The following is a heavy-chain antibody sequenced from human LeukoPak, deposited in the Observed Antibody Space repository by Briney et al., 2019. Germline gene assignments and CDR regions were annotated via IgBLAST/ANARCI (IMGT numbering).Heavy chain of an antibody. D-gene: IGHD6-6*01. CDR3: ARVIAARHFDY. Sequence: PGGSLRLSCEASGFTFSNTYMSWVRQAPGKGLEWVSLIYSGGSTYYADSVKGRFTISRDNSMNTMFLQMNSLRAEDTAVYYCARVIAARHFDYWGQGTLVTVSS. J-gene: IGHJ4*02. V-gene: IGHV3-66*01. CDR2: IYSGGST. CDR1: GFTFSNTY.